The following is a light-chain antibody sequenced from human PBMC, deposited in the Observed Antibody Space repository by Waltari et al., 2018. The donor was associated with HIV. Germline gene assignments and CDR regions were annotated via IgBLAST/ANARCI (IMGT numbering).Light chain of an antibody. CDR2: VTS. V-gene: IGKV3-20*01. Sequence: EIVLTQSPATLSLSPGENVTLSCRASRGVTSGYLAWYQQRPGQVPRVLIYVTSKRDTAIPDRFSGSGSATDFNLTISRLEPEDFAVYYCQQYGSSPYTFGRGTKLEIK. CDR1: RGVTSGY. CDR3: QQYGSSPYT. J-gene: IGKJ2*01.